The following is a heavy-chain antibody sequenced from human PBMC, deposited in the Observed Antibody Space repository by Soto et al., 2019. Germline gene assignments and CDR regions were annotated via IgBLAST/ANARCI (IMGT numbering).Heavy chain of an antibody. V-gene: IGHV3-30*04. CDR2: ISYDGRNE. Sequence: GGSLILSCAASGFTFSNYAMHWVRPAPGKGLEWVAVISYDGRNEFYAAPVKGRFTISRDDSKNTLYLQMNSLKTEDTGVYYCTTNSVTDFYYYGMEVWGLGTTVTV. J-gene: IGHJ6*02. CDR3: TTNSVTDFYYYGMEV. CDR1: GFTFSNYA.